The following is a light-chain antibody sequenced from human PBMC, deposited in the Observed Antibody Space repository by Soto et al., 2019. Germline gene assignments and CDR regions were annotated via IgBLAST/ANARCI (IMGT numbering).Light chain of an antibody. CDR2: EVS. CDR3: MPSIQLPLP. V-gene: IGKV2D-29*01. CDR1: QSLLHSDGKTY. J-gene: IGKJ4*01. Sequence: DIVMTQTPLSLSVTPGQPASISCKSSQSLLHSDGKTYLYWYLQKPGQPPQLLIYEVSHRFSGVLDRFRGSSLETGFTLRISGVVAEDVGAYYCMPSIQLPLPFGGGTKVEIK.